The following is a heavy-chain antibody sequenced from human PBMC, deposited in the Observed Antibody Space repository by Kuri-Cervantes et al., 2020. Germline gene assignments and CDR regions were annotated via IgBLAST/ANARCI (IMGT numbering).Heavy chain of an antibody. CDR2: ISYSGDKT. Sequence: GESLKISCAASGFSFSTFAMNWVRQAPGKGLECVSAISYSGDKTYYADSVQGRFTISRDNSKNTLYLQMNSLRAEDTAVYYCARDGEQQQVAWYFDYWGQGTLVTVSS. CDR1: GFSFSTFA. V-gene: IGHV3-23*01. CDR3: ARDGEQQQVAWYFDY. J-gene: IGHJ4*02. D-gene: IGHD6-13*01.